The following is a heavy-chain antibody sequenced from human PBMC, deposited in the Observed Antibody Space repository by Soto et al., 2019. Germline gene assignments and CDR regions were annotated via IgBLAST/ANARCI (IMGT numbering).Heavy chain of an antibody. D-gene: IGHD5-18*01. V-gene: IGHV1-69*13. J-gene: IGHJ6*02. Sequence: SVKVSCKASGGTFSSYAISWVRQAPGQGLEWMGGIIPIFGTANYAQKFQGRVTITADESTSTAYMELSSLRSEDTAVYYCARDHQGYSYGSYYYGMDVWGQGTTVTSP. CDR2: IIPIFGTA. CDR1: GGTFSSYA. CDR3: ARDHQGYSYGSYYYGMDV.